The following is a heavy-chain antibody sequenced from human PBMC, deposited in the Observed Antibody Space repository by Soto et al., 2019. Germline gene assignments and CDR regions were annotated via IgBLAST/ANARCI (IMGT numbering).Heavy chain of an antibody. V-gene: IGHV4-39*02. CDR1: GDSISSSRYS. D-gene: IGHD1-26*01. CDR2: IYYSGST. CDR3: AREVVGATTKTGMRIDY. J-gene: IGHJ4*02. Sequence: SETLCLTCTVSGDSISSSRYSGGWIRQPPGKGLEWIGSIYYSGSTYYNPSLKSRVTISVDTSKNQFSLKLSSVTAADTAVYYCAREVVGATTKTGMRIDYWGQGTLVTVSS.